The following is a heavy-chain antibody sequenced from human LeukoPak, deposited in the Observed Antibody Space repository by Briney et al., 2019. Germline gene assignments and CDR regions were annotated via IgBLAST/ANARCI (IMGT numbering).Heavy chain of an antibody. J-gene: IGHJ1*01. CDR2: TSKDGSDT. CDR3: ARGGYSGSYYRFS. CDR1: GFTFSDSW. D-gene: IGHD5-12*01. Sequence: GGSLRLSYAASGFTFSDSWMHWVRQVPGKGPEWLSRTSKDGSDTVYAASAKGRVTTSRDNAKNTGYLELTNLRPDDTAVYYCARGGYSGSYYRFSWGRGTLVTVAS. V-gene: IGHV3-74*01.